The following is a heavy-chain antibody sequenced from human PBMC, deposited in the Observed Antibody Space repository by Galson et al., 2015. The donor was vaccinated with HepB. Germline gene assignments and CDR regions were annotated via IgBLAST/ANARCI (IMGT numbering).Heavy chain of an antibody. Sequence: SLRLPCALYGSTLSSYAPHWARQAPGKGLEWVAVISYDGSNKYYADSVKGRFTISRDNSKNTLYLQMNSLRAEDTAVYYCARDRSSSSWYYGMDVWGQGTTVTVSS. CDR2: ISYDGSNK. V-gene: IGHV3-30-3*01. CDR1: GSTLSSYA. D-gene: IGHD6-13*01. J-gene: IGHJ6*02. CDR3: ARDRSSSSWYYGMDV.